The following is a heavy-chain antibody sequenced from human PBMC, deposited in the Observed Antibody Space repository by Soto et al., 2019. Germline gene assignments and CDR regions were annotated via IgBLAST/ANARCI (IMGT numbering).Heavy chain of an antibody. V-gene: IGHV4-39*01. CDR3: ASQAGGYSYGPGDY. CDR1: CASISGTNYY. CDR2: ISYSGST. D-gene: IGHD5-18*01. J-gene: IGHJ4*02. Sequence: SETLSLTCTVSCASISGTNYYWDWIRQPPGKGLEWVGSISYSGSTYYSPSLKSRVTISLDKSKNQFSLSLYSVTVADTAVYYCASQAGGYSYGPGDYLCQRNPGTVSA.